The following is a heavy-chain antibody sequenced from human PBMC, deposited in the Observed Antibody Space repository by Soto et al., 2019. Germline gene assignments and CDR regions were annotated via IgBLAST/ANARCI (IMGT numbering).Heavy chain of an antibody. Sequence: PSETLSLTCTVSGGSISSYYWSWIRQHTGKGLEWIGYIYYSGSTNYNPSLKSRVTISVDTSKNQFSLKLSSVTAADTAVYYCARSRPNYYYYYGMDVWGQGTTVTVTS. J-gene: IGHJ6*02. CDR1: GGSISSYY. V-gene: IGHV4-59*01. CDR2: IYYSGST. CDR3: ARSRPNYYYYYGMDV.